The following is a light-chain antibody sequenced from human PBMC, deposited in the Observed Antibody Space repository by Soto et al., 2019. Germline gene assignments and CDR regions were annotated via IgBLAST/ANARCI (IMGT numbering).Light chain of an antibody. CDR3: AAWDDSLNAL. Sequence: QSVLTQPPSASGTPGQRITISCSGSSSNIGDNPVNWYQQLPGAAPTLPIYITDQRPSGVPDRFSGSKSGTSASLAISGLQPEDVADYYCAAWDDSLNALFGTGTKVTVL. CDR2: ITD. CDR1: SSNIGDNP. V-gene: IGLV1-44*01. J-gene: IGLJ1*01.